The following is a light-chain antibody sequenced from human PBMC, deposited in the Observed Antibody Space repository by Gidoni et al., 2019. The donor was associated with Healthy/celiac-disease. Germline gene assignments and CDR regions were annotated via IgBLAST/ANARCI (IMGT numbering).Light chain of an antibody. CDR3: QQYDDWPGT. V-gene: IGKV3-15*01. CDR1: QTVSSN. CDR2: GAS. Sequence: EIVMTQSPATLSVSPGERATVSCRARQTVSSNLAWYQQKPGQAPRLLIYGASTRATGGPARFSGSGSGTEFTLTISSLKAEDFAVYYCQQYDDWPGTFGQGTKLEIK. J-gene: IGKJ2*01.